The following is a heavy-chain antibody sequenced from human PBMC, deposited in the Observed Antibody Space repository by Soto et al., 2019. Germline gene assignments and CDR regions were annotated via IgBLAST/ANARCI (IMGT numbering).Heavy chain of an antibody. CDR1: GFSVTANY. CDR3: HGYGY. J-gene: IGHJ4*02. D-gene: IGHD5-12*01. CDR2: IYSGGST. V-gene: IGHV3-53*01. Sequence: EVQVVESGGGLIQPGGSLRLSCEVSGFSVTANYMSWVRQAPEKGLEWVSVIYSGGSTYYVDSVKGRFSISRDISKNTLYLQTSSLSAEDTAVYYCHGYGYWGQGTLVTVSS.